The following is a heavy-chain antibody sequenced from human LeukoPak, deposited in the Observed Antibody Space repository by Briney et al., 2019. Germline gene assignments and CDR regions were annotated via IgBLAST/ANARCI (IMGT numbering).Heavy chain of an antibody. CDR3: AIAYCGGDCYSLGAFDI. J-gene: IGHJ3*02. D-gene: IGHD2-21*02. CDR2: FDPEDGET. Sequence: ASVKVSCKVSGYTLTELSMHWVRQAPGKGLEWMGGFDPEDGETIYAQKFQGRVTMTEDTSTDTAYMELSSLRSEDTAVYYCAIAYCGGDCYSLGAFDIWGQGTMVTVSS. V-gene: IGHV1-24*01. CDR1: GYTLTELS.